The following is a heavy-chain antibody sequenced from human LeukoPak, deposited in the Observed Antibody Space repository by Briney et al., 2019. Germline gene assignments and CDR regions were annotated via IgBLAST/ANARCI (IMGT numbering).Heavy chain of an antibody. J-gene: IGHJ4*02. CDR3: ARDLPPPPWSSRSTFDY. CDR1: GFTFSSYS. Sequence: PGGSLRLSCAASGFTFSSYSMNWVRQAPGKGLEWVSSISSSSSYIYYADSVKGRFTISRDNAKNSLYLQMNSLRAEDTAVYYCARDLPPPPWSSRSTFDYWGQGTLVTVSS. D-gene: IGHD6-13*01. CDR2: ISSSSSYI. V-gene: IGHV3-21*01.